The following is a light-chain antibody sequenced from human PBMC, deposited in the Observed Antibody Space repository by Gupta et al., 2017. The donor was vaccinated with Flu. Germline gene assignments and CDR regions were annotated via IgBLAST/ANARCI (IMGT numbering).Light chain of an antibody. CDR1: SSDVGGYGY. V-gene: IGLV2-14*01. J-gene: IGLJ2*01. CDR3: TSYSTQTPVL. CDR2: EVR. Sequence: SITISCTGGSSDVGGYGYVSWYQKHPGKAHKLIIYEVRNRPSGVSSRFSGSRSGNTASLTISGRQDEDEGDYYCTSYSTQTPVLFGGGTRVTVL.